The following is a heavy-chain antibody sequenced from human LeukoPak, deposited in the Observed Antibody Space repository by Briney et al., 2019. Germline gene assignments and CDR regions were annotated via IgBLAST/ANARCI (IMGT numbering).Heavy chain of an antibody. D-gene: IGHD3-22*01. CDR2: ISSSSSTI. V-gene: IGHV3-48*02. CDR3: ARGSITMIRGVFDY. J-gene: IGHJ4*02. CDR1: GFTFSSYS. Sequence: GGSLRLSCAASGFTFSSYSMNWVRQAPGKGLEWVSYISSSSSTINYADSVKGRFTISRDNAKNSLYLQMNSLRDEDTAVYYCARGSITMIRGVFDYWGQGTLVTVSS.